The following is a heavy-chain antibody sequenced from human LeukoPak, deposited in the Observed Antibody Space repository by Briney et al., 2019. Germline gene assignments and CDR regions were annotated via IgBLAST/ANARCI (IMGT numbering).Heavy chain of an antibody. CDR3: ARERFSGSYAGPYYYYGVDV. D-gene: IGHD1-26*01. V-gene: IGHV6-1*01. CDR1: GDSVSSNSAA. CDR2: TYYRSKWYN. J-gene: IGHJ6*02. Sequence: SQTLSLTCAISGDSVSSNSAAWNWIRQYPSRGLEWLGRTYYRSKWYNDYAVSEKSRITINPDTSKNQFSLQLNSVTPEDTAVYYCARERFSGSYAGPYYYYGVDVWGQGTTVTVSS.